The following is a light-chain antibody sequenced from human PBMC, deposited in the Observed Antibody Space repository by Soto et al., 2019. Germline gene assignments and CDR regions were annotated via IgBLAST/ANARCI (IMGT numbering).Light chain of an antibody. Sequence: QSVLTQPPSVSGAPGQSITISCTGTSGNVGGYDYVYWYQQHPGKAPKLIIYDVTNRPSWVSNRFSGSKSGTTASLAIAGLPAEDEADYYCSSYTSGRTRVFGSGTKLTVL. J-gene: IGLJ1*01. CDR2: DVT. CDR3: SSYTSGRTRV. V-gene: IGLV2-14*03. CDR1: SGNVGGYDY.